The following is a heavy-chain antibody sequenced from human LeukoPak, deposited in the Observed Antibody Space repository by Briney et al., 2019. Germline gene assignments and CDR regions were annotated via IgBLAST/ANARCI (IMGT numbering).Heavy chain of an antibody. Sequence: ASVKVSCKASGGTFSSYAISWVRQAPGQGLEWMGGIIPIFGTANYAQKFQGRVTITADESTSTAYMELSSLRSEDTAVYYCARPTRGLDYYYYMDVWGKGTTVTVSS. V-gene: IGHV1-69*13. CDR3: ARPTRGLDYYYYMDV. J-gene: IGHJ6*03. D-gene: IGHD3-10*01. CDR2: IIPIFGTA. CDR1: GGTFSSYA.